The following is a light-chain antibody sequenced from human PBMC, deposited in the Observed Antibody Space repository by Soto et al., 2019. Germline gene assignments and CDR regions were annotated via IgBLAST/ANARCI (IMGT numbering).Light chain of an antibody. V-gene: IGLV2-14*01. CDR1: SSDVGGYNY. J-gene: IGLJ2*01. Sequence: QSALTQPASVSGSPGQSITISCTGTSSDVGGYNYVSWYQQHPGKAPKLMIYDVSNRPSGVSNRFSGSKSDNTASLTISGLQAEDEADYYSSSYTSSSTLYVVFGGGTKLTVL. CDR3: SSYTSSSTLYVV. CDR2: DVS.